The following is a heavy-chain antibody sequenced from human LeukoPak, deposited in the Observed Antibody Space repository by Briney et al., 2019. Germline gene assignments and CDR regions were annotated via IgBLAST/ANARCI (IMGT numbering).Heavy chain of an antibody. Sequence: PSETLSLTCAVYGGSFSGYYWSWIRQPPGKGLEWIGEINHSGSTNYNPSLKSRVTISVDTSKNQFSLKLSSVTAADTAAYYCARERWMGYSYGNTRSRFDPWDQGTLVTVSS. CDR1: GGSFSGYY. D-gene: IGHD5-18*01. CDR3: ARERWMGYSYGNTRSRFDP. CDR2: INHSGST. J-gene: IGHJ5*02. V-gene: IGHV4-34*01.